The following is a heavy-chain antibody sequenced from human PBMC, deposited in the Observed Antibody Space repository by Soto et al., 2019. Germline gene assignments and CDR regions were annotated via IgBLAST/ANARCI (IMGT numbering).Heavy chain of an antibody. D-gene: IGHD2-15*01. V-gene: IGHV3-48*01. CDR1: GFTFSSYS. Sequence: GSLRLSCAASGFTFSSYSMNWVRQAPGKGLEWVSYISSSSSTIYYADSVKGRFTISRDNAKNSLYLQMNSLRAEDTAVYYCAFSYCSGGSCRDAFDIWGQGTMVTVSS. CDR3: AFSYCSGGSCRDAFDI. J-gene: IGHJ3*02. CDR2: ISSSSSTI.